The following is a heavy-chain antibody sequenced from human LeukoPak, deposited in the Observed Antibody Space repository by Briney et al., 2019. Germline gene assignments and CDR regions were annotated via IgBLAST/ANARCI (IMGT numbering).Heavy chain of an antibody. J-gene: IGHJ4*02. Sequence: PSETLSLTCTVSGGSISSSSYYWGWIRQPPGKGLEWIGSIYYSGSTYYNPSLKSRVTISVDTSKNQFSLKLSSVTAADTAVYYCARGGRRDYGEDEPEFDYWGQGTLVTVSS. V-gene: IGHV4-39*01. CDR1: GGSISSSSYY. CDR3: ARGGRRDYGEDEPEFDY. CDR2: IYYSGST. D-gene: IGHD3-16*01.